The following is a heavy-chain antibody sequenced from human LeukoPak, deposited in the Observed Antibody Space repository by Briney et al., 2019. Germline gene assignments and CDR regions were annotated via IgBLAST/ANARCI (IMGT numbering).Heavy chain of an antibody. J-gene: IGHJ4*02. CDR3: ARGYSYGSSDY. CDR1: GYSISSGYY. D-gene: IGHD5-18*01. CDR2: IYHSGST. Sequence: PSETLSLTCAVSGYSISSGYYWGWIRQPPGKGLEWIGSIYHSGSTYYNPSLKSRVTISVDTSKNQFSLKLSSVTAADTAVYYCARGYSYGSSDYWGQGTLVTASS. V-gene: IGHV4-38-2*01.